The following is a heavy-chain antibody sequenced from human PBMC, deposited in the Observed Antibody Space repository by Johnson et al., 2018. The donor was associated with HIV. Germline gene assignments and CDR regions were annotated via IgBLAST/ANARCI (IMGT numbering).Heavy chain of an antibody. D-gene: IGHD4-17*01. J-gene: IGHJ3*02. V-gene: IGHV3-23*04. CDR2: ISGRGGST. Sequence: VQLVESGGGLVQPGGSLRLSCAASGFTVSSNYMSWVRQAPGKGLEWVSAISGRGGSTYYADSVKGRFTISRDNSKNTLNLQMNSLRAEDTAVYYCAKGYGDYEGNAFDILGQGTMVTVSS. CDR1: GFTVSSNY. CDR3: AKGYGDYEGNAFDI.